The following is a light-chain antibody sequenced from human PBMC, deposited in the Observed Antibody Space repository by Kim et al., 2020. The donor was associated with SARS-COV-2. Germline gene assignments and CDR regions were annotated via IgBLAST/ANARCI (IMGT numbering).Light chain of an antibody. J-gene: IGLJ3*02. Sequence: PGKTAMITCRGDRIGSKSVHWYQQKPGQAPTVVIYYDADRPTGIPERFSGSNSGNTATLTISRVEAGDEADYYCLVWDSSSDHWVFGGGTQLTVL. CDR1: RIGSKS. CDR2: YDA. CDR3: LVWDSSSDHWV. V-gene: IGLV3-21*04.